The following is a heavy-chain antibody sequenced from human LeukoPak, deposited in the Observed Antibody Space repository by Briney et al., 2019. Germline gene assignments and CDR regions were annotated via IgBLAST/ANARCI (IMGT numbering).Heavy chain of an antibody. CDR2: ISGSGGST. Sequence: GGSLRLSCAASRFTFSSYAMSWVRQAPGKGLEWVSAISGSGGSTYYADSVKGRFTISRDNSKNTLYLQMNSLRAEDTAVYYCAKVRQWLDYYFDYWGQGTLVTVSS. J-gene: IGHJ4*02. D-gene: IGHD6-19*01. CDR3: AKVRQWLDYYFDY. V-gene: IGHV3-23*01. CDR1: RFTFSSYA.